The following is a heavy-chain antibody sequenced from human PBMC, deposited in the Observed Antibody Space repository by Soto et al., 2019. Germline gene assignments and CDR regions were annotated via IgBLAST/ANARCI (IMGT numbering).Heavy chain of an antibody. CDR1: GFTFSRYG. V-gene: IGHV3-30*18. Sequence: GGSLRLSCAASGFTFSRYGMHWVRQVPGKGLEWVGVISSDGSNKYYPDSVRGRFTISRDNSKNTLFLQMNTLRGEDTAVYYCAKDPWSSLSYYYGVDVWGQGTTVTVSS. D-gene: IGHD6-13*01. CDR2: ISSDGSNK. CDR3: AKDPWSSLSYYYGVDV. J-gene: IGHJ6*02.